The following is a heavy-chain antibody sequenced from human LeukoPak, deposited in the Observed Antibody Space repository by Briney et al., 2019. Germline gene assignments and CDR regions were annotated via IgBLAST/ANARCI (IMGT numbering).Heavy chain of an antibody. CDR1: GFTSSSYS. V-gene: IGHV3-21*01. Sequence: GGSLRLSCAASGFTSSSYSMNWVRQAPGKGLEWVSSISSSSSYIYYADSVKGRFTISRDNAKNSLYLQMSSLRPEDTAVYYCTRITSAMDVDYWGQGTLVTVSS. CDR2: ISSSSSYI. J-gene: IGHJ4*02. D-gene: IGHD5-18*01. CDR3: TRITSAMDVDY.